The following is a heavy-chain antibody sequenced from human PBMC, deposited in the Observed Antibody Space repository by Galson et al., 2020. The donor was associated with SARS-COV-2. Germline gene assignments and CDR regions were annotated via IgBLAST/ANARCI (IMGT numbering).Heavy chain of an antibody. J-gene: IGHJ4*02. Sequence: SETLSLTCTVSGGSISGYYWSWIRQPPGKGLEWIGYIYYSGSTSYNPSLKSRVTMSVATSENQFSLRLTSVTAADAAVYYCARFDSSGSHFDCWGQGTLVTVSS. V-gene: IGHV4-59*08. CDR1: GGSISGYY. CDR2: IYYSGST. D-gene: IGHD3-22*01. CDR3: ARFDSSGSHFDC.